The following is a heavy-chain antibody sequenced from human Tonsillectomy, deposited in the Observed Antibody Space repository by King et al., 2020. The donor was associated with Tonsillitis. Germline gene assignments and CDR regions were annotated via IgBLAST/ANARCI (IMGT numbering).Heavy chain of an antibody. D-gene: IGHD4-11*01. V-gene: IGHV3-11*01. CDR2: ISSGGSTI. Sequence: QVQLVQSGGGLVKPGGSLRLSCAASGFTFSDYYMGWIRQAPGKGLEWLSYISSGGSTIYYAASVKGRFTISRDNAKNSMYLQMNSLRAGDTAVYYCVRRTDSYYFYTMDVWGQGTTVTVSS. CDR1: GFTFSDYY. J-gene: IGHJ6*02. CDR3: VRRTDSYYFYTMDV.